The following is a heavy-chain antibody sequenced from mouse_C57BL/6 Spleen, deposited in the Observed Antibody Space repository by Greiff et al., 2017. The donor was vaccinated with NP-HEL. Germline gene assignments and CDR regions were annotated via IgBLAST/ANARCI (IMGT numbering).Heavy chain of an antibody. CDR2: ISSGGDYT. V-gene: IGHV5-9-1*02. CDR3: KRYYSNLYDMDY. CDR1: GFTFSSYA. J-gene: IGHJ4*01. Sequence: EVQRVESGEGLVKPGGSLKLSCAASGFTFSSYAMSWVRQTPEKRLEWVAYISSGGDYTYYADTVKGRFTISRDNARNTLCLKMCSLKSEDTAMYYCKRYYSNLYDMDYWGQGTSVTVSS. D-gene: IGHD2-5*01.